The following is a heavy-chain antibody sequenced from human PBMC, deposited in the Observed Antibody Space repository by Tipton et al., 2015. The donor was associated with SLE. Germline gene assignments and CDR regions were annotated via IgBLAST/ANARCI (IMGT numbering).Heavy chain of an antibody. CDR1: GFSFSSNG. J-gene: IGHJ6*02. CDR3: ARETSTRIALVYYGMDV. D-gene: IGHD6-13*01. CDR2: IRFDGSNK. V-gene: IGHV3-30*02. Sequence: SGFSFSSNGMHWVRQAPGKGLEWVAFIRFDGSNKYYADSVKGRFTISRDNSKNTLYLQMNSLRAEDTAVYYCARETSTRIALVYYGMDVWGQGPTVTASS.